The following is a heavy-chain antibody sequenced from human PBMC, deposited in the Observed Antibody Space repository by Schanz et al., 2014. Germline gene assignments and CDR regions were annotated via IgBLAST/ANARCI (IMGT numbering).Heavy chain of an antibody. CDR2: ISGGGGTR. D-gene: IGHD3-22*01. J-gene: IGHJ4*02. CDR1: GFTFGSYG. CDR3: AKDPSHGDYDYYFDY. V-gene: IGHV3-23*04. Sequence: EVQLVESGGGLVQPGGSLRLSCAASGFTFGSYGMSWVRQGPGKGLEWVSGISGGGGTRNYADSVKGRFTISRDNSKNALYLQMNSLRAEDTAVYYCAKDPSHGDYDYYFDYWGQGTLVTVSS.